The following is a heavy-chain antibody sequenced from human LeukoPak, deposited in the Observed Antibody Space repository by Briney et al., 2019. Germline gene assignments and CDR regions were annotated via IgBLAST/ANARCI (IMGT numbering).Heavy chain of an antibody. V-gene: IGHV3-7*01. CDR3: ARDRVLKSSSSNMDV. D-gene: IGHD6-13*01. Sequence: GGSLRLSCAASGFTFSSYWMSWVRQAPGKGLEWVANIKQDGSEKYYVDSVKGRFTISRANAKNSLYLQMNSLRAEDTAVYYCARDRVLKSSSSNMDVWGKGTTVTVSS. J-gene: IGHJ6*03. CDR1: GFTFSSYW. CDR2: IKQDGSEK.